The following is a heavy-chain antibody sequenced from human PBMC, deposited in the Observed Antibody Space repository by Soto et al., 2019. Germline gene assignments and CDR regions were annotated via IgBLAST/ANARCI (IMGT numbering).Heavy chain of an antibody. Sequence: EVQLLESGGGLVQPGGSLRVSCAASGFTFSSDAMSWVRQTPGKGLEWVSTISNGGTSTYYAASVKGRFTISRDISMNTLYLQMNSLRVEDTAVYYCAKREDSTSWYWFDPWGQGTLVTVSS. CDR2: ISNGGTST. J-gene: IGHJ5*02. CDR1: GFTFSSDA. V-gene: IGHV3-23*01. CDR3: AKREDSTSWYWFDP. D-gene: IGHD6-13*01.